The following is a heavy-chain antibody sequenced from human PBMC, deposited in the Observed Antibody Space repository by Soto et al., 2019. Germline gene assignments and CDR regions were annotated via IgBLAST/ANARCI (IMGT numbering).Heavy chain of an antibody. V-gene: IGHV1-18*01. CDR3: ARDHSIYASGWYFDY. CDR1: GYSVTTFG. J-gene: IGHJ4*02. CDR2: ISGYDDNT. D-gene: IGHD6-19*01. Sequence: ASVKVSCNASGYSVTTFGITWVRQAPGQGLEWMGWISGYDDNTRYAQRFQGRVTMTTDTSTSTAYMELTSLRSDDTAVYYCARDHSIYASGWYFDYCRQGTLVTVSS.